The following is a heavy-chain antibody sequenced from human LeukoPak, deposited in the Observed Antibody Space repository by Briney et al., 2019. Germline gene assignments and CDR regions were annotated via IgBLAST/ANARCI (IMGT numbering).Heavy chain of an antibody. V-gene: IGHV4-34*01. J-gene: IGHJ4*02. Sequence: SETLSLTCAVYGGSFSSYYWSWIRQPPGKGLEWIGEINHSGVTNYNPSLKSRVTISVATSKNQFSLKLNSVTAADTAVYYCARRSGYDFGGIDYWGQGTLVTVSS. CDR2: INHSGVT. CDR3: ARRSGYDFGGIDY. CDR1: GGSFSSYY. D-gene: IGHD5-12*01.